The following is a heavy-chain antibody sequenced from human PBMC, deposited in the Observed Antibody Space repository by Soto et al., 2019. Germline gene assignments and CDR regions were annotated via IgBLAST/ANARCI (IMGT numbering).Heavy chain of an antibody. CDR2: IYYSGST. J-gene: IGHJ4*02. Sequence: PSETLSLTCTVSGGSINDHYWSWIRQPPGMGLEWIGYIYYSGSTYYNPSLESRVTISIASSKNQFSLRLRSVAAADTAVYYCARGAYGDRKLFDYWGQGTLVTVSS. CDR1: GGSINDHY. V-gene: IGHV4-59*11. D-gene: IGHD4-17*01. CDR3: ARGAYGDRKLFDY.